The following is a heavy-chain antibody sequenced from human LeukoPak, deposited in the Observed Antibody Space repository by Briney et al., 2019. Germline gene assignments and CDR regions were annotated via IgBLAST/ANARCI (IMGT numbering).Heavy chain of an antibody. J-gene: IGHJ4*02. CDR2: IYHSGST. D-gene: IGHD5-12*01. CDR1: GYSISSGYY. CDR3: ARARGYDYPDY. Sequence: SETLSLTCTVSGYSISSGYYWGWIRQPPGKGLEWIGSIYHSGSTYYNPSLKSRVTISVDTSKNQFSLKLSSVTAADTAVYYCARARGYDYPDYWGQGTLVTVSS. V-gene: IGHV4-38-2*02.